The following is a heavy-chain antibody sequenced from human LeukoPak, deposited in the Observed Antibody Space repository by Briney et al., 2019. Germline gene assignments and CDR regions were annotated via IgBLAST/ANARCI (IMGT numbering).Heavy chain of an antibody. CDR1: GFIFSSYS. CDR2: ITGSSIYI. J-gene: IGHJ4*02. CDR3: AREYCSGGSCYRIDS. D-gene: IGHD2-15*01. Sequence: PGGSLRLSCAASGFIFSSYSMTWVRQAPGKGLEWVSSITGSSIYIYYADSVKGRFTISRDSAKNSLYLQMNSLRAEDTAVYYCAREYCSGGSCYRIDSWGQGTLVTVSS. V-gene: IGHV3-21*01.